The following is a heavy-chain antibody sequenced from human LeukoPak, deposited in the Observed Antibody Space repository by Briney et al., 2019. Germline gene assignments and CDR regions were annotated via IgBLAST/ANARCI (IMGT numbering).Heavy chain of an antibody. CDR3: ARGPPNYLESSGYFYL. D-gene: IGHD3-22*01. J-gene: IGHJ4*02. CDR1: GFTFSNYE. CDR2: ISSSGGAI. V-gene: IGHV3-48*03. Sequence: GGSLRLSCAASGFTFSNYEMNWVRQAPGRGLEWLSYISSSGGAIYYADSVKGRFAISRDNGKNSVYLQMKRLRAEDTAVYYCARGPPNYLESSGYFYLWGQGTLVTVSS.